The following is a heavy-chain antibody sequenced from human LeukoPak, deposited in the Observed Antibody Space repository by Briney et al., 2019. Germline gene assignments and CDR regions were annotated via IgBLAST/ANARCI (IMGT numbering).Heavy chain of an antibody. Sequence: ASVKVSCKASGYTFTSYYMHWVRQAPGQGLEWMGLINPSGGSTSYAQKFQGRVTMTRDTSTSTDYMELSSLRSEDTAVYYCARGSPRGTWLFGISNTGIRADDAFDIWGQRTMVTVSS. CDR2: INPSGGST. D-gene: IGHD3-9*01. V-gene: IGHV1-46*01. CDR3: ARGSPRGTWLFGISNTGIRADDAFDI. CDR1: GYTFTSYY. J-gene: IGHJ3*02.